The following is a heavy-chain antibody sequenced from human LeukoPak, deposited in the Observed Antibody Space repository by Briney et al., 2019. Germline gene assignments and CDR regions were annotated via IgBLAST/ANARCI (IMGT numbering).Heavy chain of an antibody. V-gene: IGHV3-7*01. Sequence: GGSLRLSCAASGFSFSNSWMAWVRQAPGQGLEWVANIKQDATTKHYADSLKGRFTVSRDNPKNSLYLQMSSLRVDDTAVYYCARDTIGSLDYWGQGSLVTVAS. CDR2: IKQDATTK. CDR1: GFSFSNSW. D-gene: IGHD1-26*01. J-gene: IGHJ4*02. CDR3: ARDTIGSLDY.